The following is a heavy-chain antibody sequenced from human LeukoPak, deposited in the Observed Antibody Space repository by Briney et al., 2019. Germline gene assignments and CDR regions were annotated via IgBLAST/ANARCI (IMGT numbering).Heavy chain of an antibody. CDR3: ARAGGDYLFNAFDI. D-gene: IGHD2/OR15-2a*01. V-gene: IGHV3-23*01. J-gene: IGHJ3*02. CDR2: IGDSGGST. Sequence: GGSLRLSCAASGFTFSTYAMSWVRQAPGKGLEWVSTIGDSGGSTYYADSVKGRFTISRDNSKNTLYLQMNSLRAEDTAVYYCARAGGDYLFNAFDIWGQGTVVTVSS. CDR1: GFTFSTYA.